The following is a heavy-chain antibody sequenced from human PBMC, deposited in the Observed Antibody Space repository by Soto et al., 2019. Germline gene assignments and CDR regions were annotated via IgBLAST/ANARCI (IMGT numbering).Heavy chain of an antibody. Sequence: ASVKVSCKASGYTXTSYAMHWVRQAPGQRLEWMGWINAGNGNTKYSQKFQGRVTITRDTSASTAYMELSSLRSEDTAVYYCARDRVLTMVRGHWFDPWGQGTLVTVSS. J-gene: IGHJ5*02. CDR3: ARDRVLTMVRGHWFDP. D-gene: IGHD3-10*01. CDR1: GYTXTSYA. CDR2: INAGNGNT. V-gene: IGHV1-3*01.